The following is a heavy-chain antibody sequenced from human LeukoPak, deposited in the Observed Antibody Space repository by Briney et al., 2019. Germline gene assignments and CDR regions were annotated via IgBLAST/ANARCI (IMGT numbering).Heavy chain of an antibody. CDR1: GFTFSNYD. J-gene: IGHJ4*02. Sequence: GGSLRLSCAASGFTFSNYDMHWVRQAPGKGLVWVSRINSNGNNTGYADSVKGRFTISRDNAENTLYLQMSSLRAEDTAVYYCARSSTVTGGRYFDYWGQGTLVTVSS. CDR2: INSNGNNT. D-gene: IGHD4-11*01. CDR3: ARSSTVTGGRYFDY. V-gene: IGHV3-74*01.